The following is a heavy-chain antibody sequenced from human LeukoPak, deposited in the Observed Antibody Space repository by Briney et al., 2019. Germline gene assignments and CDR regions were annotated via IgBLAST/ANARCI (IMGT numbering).Heavy chain of an antibody. CDR2: IKQDGSEK. CDR3: ARALYSSGWPYYYYYGMDV. Sequence: GGSLRLSCVASGFTFSSYIMTWVRQAPGKGLEWVANIKQDGSEKYYVDSVKGRFTISRDNAKNSLYLQMNSLRAEDTAVYYCARALYSSGWPYYYYYGMDVWGQGTTVTVSS. CDR1: GFTFSSYI. V-gene: IGHV3-7*01. J-gene: IGHJ6*02. D-gene: IGHD6-19*01.